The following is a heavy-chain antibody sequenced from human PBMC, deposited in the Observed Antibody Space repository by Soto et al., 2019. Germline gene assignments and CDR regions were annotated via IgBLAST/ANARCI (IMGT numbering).Heavy chain of an antibody. V-gene: IGHV3-23*01. D-gene: IGHD1-26*01. CDR3: AKVGRGTYYYYGMDV. CDR2: ISGSGGST. Sequence: LRLSCAASGFTFSSYAMSWVRQAPGKGLEWVSAISGSGGSTYYADSVKGRFTISRDNSKNTLYLQMNSLRAEDTAVYYCAKVGRGTYYYYGMDVWGQGTTVTVSS. J-gene: IGHJ6*02. CDR1: GFTFSSYA.